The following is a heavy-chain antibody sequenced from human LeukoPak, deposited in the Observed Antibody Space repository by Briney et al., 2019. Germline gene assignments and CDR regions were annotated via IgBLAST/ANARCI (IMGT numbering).Heavy chain of an antibody. CDR3: ARGTTRLAYYYMDV. V-gene: IGHV3-23*01. Sequence: GGSLRLSCGASGFTFRSYAMSWVRQAPGKGLEWVSVISGSGSSTYYADSVKGRFTISRDNSKNTVYVLMNSLRPEDTAVYYCARGTTRLAYYYMDVWGKGTTVTISS. CDR1: GFTFRSYA. CDR2: ISGSGSST. J-gene: IGHJ6*03. D-gene: IGHD1-26*01.